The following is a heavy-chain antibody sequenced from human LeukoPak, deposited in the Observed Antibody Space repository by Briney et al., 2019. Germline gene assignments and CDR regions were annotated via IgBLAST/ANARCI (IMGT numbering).Heavy chain of an antibody. CDR3: AKEPEYYGSGPVSDY. V-gene: IGHV4-61*02. Sequence: KPSETLSLTCTVSGGSISSGSYYWSWIRQPAGKGLEWIGRIYTSGSTNYNPSLKSRVTMSVDTSKNQFSLKLSSVTAADTAVYYCAKEPEYYGSGPVSDYWGQGTLVTVSS. CDR2: IYTSGST. D-gene: IGHD3-10*01. J-gene: IGHJ4*02. CDR1: GGSISSGSYY.